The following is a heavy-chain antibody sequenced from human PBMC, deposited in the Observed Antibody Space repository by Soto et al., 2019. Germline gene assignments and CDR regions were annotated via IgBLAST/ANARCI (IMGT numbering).Heavy chain of an antibody. V-gene: IGHV5-51*01. CDR2: IYPGDSDT. Sequence: TGESLKICCKGSGYSFTSYWIGWVRQMPGKGLEWMGVIYPGDSDTRYSPSFQGQVTISADKSINTAYLQWRSLKASDTAVYYCARHRGSPGSYFGMDVWGQGTTVTVSS. D-gene: IGHD5-12*01. J-gene: IGHJ6*02. CDR3: ARHRGSPGSYFGMDV. CDR1: GYSFTSYW.